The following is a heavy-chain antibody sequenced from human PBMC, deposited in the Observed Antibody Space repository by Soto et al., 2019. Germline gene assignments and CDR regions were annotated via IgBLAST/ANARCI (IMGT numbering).Heavy chain of an antibody. V-gene: IGHV3-21*01. D-gene: IGHD3-3*01. J-gene: IGHJ6*02. CDR1: GFTFSSYA. Sequence: GGSLRLSCAASGFTFSSYAMSWVRQAPGKGLEWVSSISSSSSYIYYADSVKGRFTISRDNAKNSLYLQMNSLRAEDTAVYYCARDFDFRYYGMDVWGQGTTVTVSS. CDR2: ISSSSSYI. CDR3: ARDFDFRYYGMDV.